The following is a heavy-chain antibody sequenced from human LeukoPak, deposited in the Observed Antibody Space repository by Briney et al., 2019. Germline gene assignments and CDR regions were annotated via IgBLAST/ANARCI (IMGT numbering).Heavy chain of an antibody. CDR2: ISTTNTM. Sequence: GGSLRLSCAASGFTFTDYHMSWIRQAPGEGLEWVAYISTTNTMSYSDSVKGRFTISRDNAKNSLYLQMSSLRADDTAVYYCAREGPPFDSWGQGALVTVSS. CDR1: GFTFTDYH. CDR3: AREGPPFDS. J-gene: IGHJ4*02. V-gene: IGHV3-11*01.